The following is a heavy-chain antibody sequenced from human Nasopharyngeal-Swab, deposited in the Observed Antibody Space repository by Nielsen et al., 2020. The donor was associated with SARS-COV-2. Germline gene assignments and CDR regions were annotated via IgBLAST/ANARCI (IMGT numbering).Heavy chain of an antibody. V-gene: IGHV3-48*04. J-gene: IGHJ4*02. Sequence: GGSLRLSCAASGFTFSSYSMNWVRQAPGKGLEWVSYISSSSSTIYYADSVKGRFTISRDNAKNSLYLQMNSLRAEDTAVYYCARDLYRGYCTGGVCYGFDYWGQGTRVTVSS. CDR1: GFTFSSYS. CDR2: ISSSSSTI. CDR3: ARDLYRGYCTGGVCYGFDY. D-gene: IGHD2-8*02.